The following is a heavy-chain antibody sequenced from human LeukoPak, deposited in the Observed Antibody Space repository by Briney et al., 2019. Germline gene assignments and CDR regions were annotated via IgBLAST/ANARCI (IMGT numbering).Heavy chain of an antibody. V-gene: IGHV3-74*01. CDR3: ARVGKQQSLNWFDP. CDR1: GFTFRSYW. D-gene: IGHD6-13*01. Sequence: PGGSLRLSCAASGFTFRSYWMHWVRQAPGKGLVWVSHISSDGSTTTYADSVKGRFTISRDNAKNSLYLQMNSLRAEDTAVYYCARVGKQQSLNWFDPWGQGTLVTVSS. J-gene: IGHJ5*02. CDR2: ISSDGSTT.